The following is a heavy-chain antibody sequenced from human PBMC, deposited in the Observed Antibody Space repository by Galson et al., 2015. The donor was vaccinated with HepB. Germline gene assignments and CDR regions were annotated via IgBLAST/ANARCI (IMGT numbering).Heavy chain of an antibody. J-gene: IGHJ4*02. Sequence: SLRLSCAASGFTFSNYWIYWVRQAPGKGLVWVARINGDGSVTDYADSVKGRFTISRDNARSTLWLQMSRLRAEDTAMYYCARLGDYGGHHSGGLEYWGQGTLVTVSS. V-gene: IGHV3-74*01. CDR3: ARLGDYGGHHSGGLEY. CDR2: INGDGSVT. CDR1: GFTFSNYW. D-gene: IGHD4-17*01.